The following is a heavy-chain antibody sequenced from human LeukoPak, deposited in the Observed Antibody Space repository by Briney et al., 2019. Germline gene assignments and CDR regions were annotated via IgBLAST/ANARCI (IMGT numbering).Heavy chain of an antibody. Sequence: PGGSLRLSCAASGFTFSSYSMNWVRQAPGKGLEWVSSISSSGSYIYYADSVKGRFTISRDNAKNSLYLQMNSLRAEDTAVYYCARDGTIGSGWSIDYWGQGTLVTVSS. CDR2: ISSSGSYI. D-gene: IGHD6-19*01. CDR1: GFTFSSYS. V-gene: IGHV3-21*01. J-gene: IGHJ4*02. CDR3: ARDGTIGSGWSIDY.